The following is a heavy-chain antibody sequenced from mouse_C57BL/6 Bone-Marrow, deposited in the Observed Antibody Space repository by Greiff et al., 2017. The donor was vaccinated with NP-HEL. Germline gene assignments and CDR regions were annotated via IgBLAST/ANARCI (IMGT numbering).Heavy chain of an antibody. V-gene: IGHV1-82*01. CDR2: IYPGDGDT. J-gene: IGHJ1*03. D-gene: IGHD1-1*01. CDR3: ARDTTVVAPSYWYFDV. CDR1: GYAFSSSW. Sequence: VKLQQSGPELVKPGASVKISCKASGYAFSSSWMNWVKQRPGKGLEWIGRIYPGDGDTNYNGKFKGKATLTADKSSSTAYMQLSSLTSEDSAVYFCARDTTVVAPSYWYFDVWGTGTTVTVSS.